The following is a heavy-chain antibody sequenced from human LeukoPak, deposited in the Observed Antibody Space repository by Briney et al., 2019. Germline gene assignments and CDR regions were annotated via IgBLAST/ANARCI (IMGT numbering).Heavy chain of an antibody. CDR2: INQDGSEK. CDR1: GFTLKNYW. Sequence: GGSLRLSCGASGFTLKNYWMSWVRQAPGKGLEWVANINQDGSEKYYVDSVKGRLTISRDNAKNSLYLQMNSLRAEDTAVYYCAREKQWTIDYWGQGTLVTVSS. D-gene: IGHD6-19*01. V-gene: IGHV3-7*01. J-gene: IGHJ4*02. CDR3: AREKQWTIDY.